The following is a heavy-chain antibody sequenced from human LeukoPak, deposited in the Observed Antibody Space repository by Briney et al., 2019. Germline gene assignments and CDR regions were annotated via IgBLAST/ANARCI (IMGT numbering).Heavy chain of an antibody. V-gene: IGHV4-39*01. CDR1: GGSISSSNYY. CDR3: ARRLHYGSGGYYQFDY. CDR2: IYYSGST. D-gene: IGHD3-10*01. Sequence: SETLSLTCTVSGGSISSSNYYWGWIRQPPGKGLEWIATIYYSGSTYYNPYLKSRVTISVDTSKNQFSLNLSSMTAADTAVYYCARRLHYGSGGYYQFDYWGQGTLVTVSS. J-gene: IGHJ4*02.